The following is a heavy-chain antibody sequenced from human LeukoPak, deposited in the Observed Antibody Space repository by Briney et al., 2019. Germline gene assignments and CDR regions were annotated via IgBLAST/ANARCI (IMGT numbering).Heavy chain of an antibody. CDR3: ARGRDY. J-gene: IGHJ4*02. Sequence: ASVKVSCKSSGGSLGNYAFSWVRQAPGQGLEWMGIINPSGGSTSYAQKFQGRVTMTRDTSTSTVYMELSSLRSEDTAVYYCARGRDYWGQGTLVTVSS. CDR2: INPSGGST. CDR1: GGSLGNYA. V-gene: IGHV1-46*01.